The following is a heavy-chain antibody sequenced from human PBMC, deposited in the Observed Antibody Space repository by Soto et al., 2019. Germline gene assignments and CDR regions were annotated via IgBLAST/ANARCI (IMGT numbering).Heavy chain of an antibody. CDR3: ARGGEAVADY. Sequence: SETLSLTCTVSGGSISSRNFYWGWIRQPPGKGLEWIGSFYHSGSTYYNPSLKSRVTISVDTSKNQFSLKLNSVTAADTAVYYCARGGEAVADYWGQGTLVTVSS. D-gene: IGHD6-19*01. V-gene: IGHV4-39*01. J-gene: IGHJ4*02. CDR1: GGSISSRNFY. CDR2: FYHSGST.